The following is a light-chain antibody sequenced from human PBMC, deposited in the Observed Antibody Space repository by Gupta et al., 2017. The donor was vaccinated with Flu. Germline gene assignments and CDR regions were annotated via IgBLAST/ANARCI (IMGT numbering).Light chain of an antibody. Sequence: IVLTQSPCTLSLPPGERATLSCRASQSVTSSYLAWYQQKPGQAPRLLLYGASSRATGIPDRFSGSASGTDFTPTSSRLYAEDLAVYYWQQYVSSPWTFGQGTKVEIK. CDR1: QSVTSSY. V-gene: IGKV3-20*01. CDR2: GAS. J-gene: IGKJ1*01. CDR3: QQYVSSPWT.